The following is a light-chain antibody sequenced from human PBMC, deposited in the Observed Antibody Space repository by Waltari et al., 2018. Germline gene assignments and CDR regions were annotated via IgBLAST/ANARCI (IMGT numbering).Light chain of an antibody. V-gene: IGKV1-39*01. CDR2: AAS. CDR3: QQGYNSPT. J-gene: IGKJ1*01. CDR1: QTISNY. Sequence: IQMTQDLSSLSASVGDRVTMTCRASQTISNYLNWYQQKPREAPKLLIYAASTLQTGVPSRFSATGSGTEFTLTISGLQPEDSATYFCQQGYNSPTFGQGTRVEIK.